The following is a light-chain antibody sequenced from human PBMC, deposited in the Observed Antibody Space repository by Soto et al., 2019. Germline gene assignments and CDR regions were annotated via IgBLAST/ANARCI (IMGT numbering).Light chain of an antibody. CDR3: SSYTSSSTLVV. CDR2: DVS. CDR1: NSDVGGYNY. J-gene: IGLJ2*01. V-gene: IGLV2-14*03. Sequence: QSVLTQPASVSVSPGQSITISCTGTNSDVGGYNYVSWYQQHPGKAPKLMIYDVSNRPSGVSNRFSGSKSGNTASLTISGLQAEDEADYYCSSYTSSSTLVVFGGGTKVTVL.